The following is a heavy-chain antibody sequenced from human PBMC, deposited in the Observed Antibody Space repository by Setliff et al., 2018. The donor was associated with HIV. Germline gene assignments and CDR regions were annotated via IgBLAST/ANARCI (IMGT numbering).Heavy chain of an antibody. D-gene: IGHD5-12*01. CDR2: VSYSGTT. CDR1: SGSFSSRHY. J-gene: IGHJ4*02. V-gene: IGHV4-39*01. Sequence: SETLSLTCTVSSGSFSSRHYWGWIRQSPGKGLEWIGSVSYSGTTYCNPSLRSRITISVDTSKNQFSLIVSSVTAADTATYYCARHQSGYNFSPFDNWGLGSLVTVSS. CDR3: ARHQSGYNFSPFDN.